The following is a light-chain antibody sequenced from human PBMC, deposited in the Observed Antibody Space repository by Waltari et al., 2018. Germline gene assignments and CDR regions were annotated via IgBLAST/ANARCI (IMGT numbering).Light chain of an antibody. J-gene: IGLJ2*01. V-gene: IGLV3-19*01. Sequence: SSELTQDPSVSVALGQTVRITCQGDSLRRFYASWYQKRPGQAPILGLTGQNNRPSGIPDRFSGSTSGNTASLTITGAQAEDEADYYCHSRDTSSTRVFGGGTRLTV. CDR1: SLRRFY. CDR2: GQN. CDR3: HSRDTSSTRV.